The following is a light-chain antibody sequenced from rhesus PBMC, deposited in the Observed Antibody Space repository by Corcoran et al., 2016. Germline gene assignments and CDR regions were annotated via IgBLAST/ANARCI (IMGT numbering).Light chain of an antibody. V-gene: IGKV1-28*02. CDR3: LQHKSYPLT. CDR2: AAS. J-gene: IGKJ4*01. CDR1: QGISSY. Sequence: DIQMTQSPSSLSASVGDTVTITCRASQGISSYLNWFQQKPGKAPKLLLYAASSLESGVPSRFSGSGSGTDFTLTISNLQPEDFAVYYCLQHKSYPLTFGGGTKVELK.